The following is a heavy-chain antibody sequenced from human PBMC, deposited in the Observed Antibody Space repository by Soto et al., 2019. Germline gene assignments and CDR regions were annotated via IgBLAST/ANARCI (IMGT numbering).Heavy chain of an antibody. Sequence: QVQLVQSGAEVKKPGASVKVSCKASGYTFPSSTISWLRQAPGQGLEWMGWIKAYSGNTNYAQKLQGRATMTTDTSTNTAYMELGSLTSDATAMYYCAIADYGDDDYWGQGTLVTVSS. CDR3: AIADYGDDDY. V-gene: IGHV1-18*01. J-gene: IGHJ4*02. CDR2: IKAYSGNT. D-gene: IGHD4-17*01. CDR1: GYTFPSST.